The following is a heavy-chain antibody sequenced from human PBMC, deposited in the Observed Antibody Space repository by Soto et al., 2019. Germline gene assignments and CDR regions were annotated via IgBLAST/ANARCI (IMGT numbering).Heavy chain of an antibody. CDR2: ISGSSGSK. V-gene: IGHV3-11*06. J-gene: IGHJ4*02. Sequence: GGSLRLSCAASGFIFNDYYMSWIRQAPGKGLEWLSNISGSSGSKKYADAGKGRFTISRDNAKKSLYLEMHSLRAEDTAVYYCARYAAEVTTFFDHWGQGTLVTVSS. CDR1: GFIFNDYY. D-gene: IGHD4-17*01. CDR3: ARYAAEVTTFFDH.